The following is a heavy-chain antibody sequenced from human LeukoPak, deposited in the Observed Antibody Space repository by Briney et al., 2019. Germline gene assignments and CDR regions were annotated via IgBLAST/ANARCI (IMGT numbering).Heavy chain of an antibody. Sequence: PSGGSLRLSCTGSGLTFGDHAMGGVRQAPGKGLGWGVFLRSKVYRGTTEYAACVKARFIISRDDSKSIAYLLMTSLKTEDTAVYYCTRGPIWLYYGMDVWGQGTMVTVS. J-gene: IGHJ6*02. CDR1: GLTFGDHA. CDR2: LRSKVYRGTT. V-gene: IGHV3-49*04. D-gene: IGHD3-9*01. CDR3: TRGPIWLYYGMDV.